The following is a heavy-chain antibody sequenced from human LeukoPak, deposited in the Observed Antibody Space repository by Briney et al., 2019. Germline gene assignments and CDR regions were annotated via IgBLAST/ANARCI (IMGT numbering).Heavy chain of an antibody. J-gene: IGHJ4*02. CDR1: GGSFSGYY. CDR3: ARGPQYYYDSSGYVFDY. V-gene: IGHV4-34*01. Sequence: SETLSLTCAVYGGSFSGYYWSWIRQPPGKGLEWIGEINHSGSTNYNPSLKSRVTISVDTSKNQFSLKLSSVTAADTAVYYCARGPQYYYDSSGYVFDYWGQGTLVTVSS. D-gene: IGHD3-22*01. CDR2: INHSGST.